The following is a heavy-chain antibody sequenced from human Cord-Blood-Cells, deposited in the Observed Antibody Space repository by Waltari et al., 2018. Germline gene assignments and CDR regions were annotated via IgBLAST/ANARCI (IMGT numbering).Heavy chain of an antibody. Sequence: EVQLVESGGGLVQPGGSRRLSCAASGFTCSSSWMSWVRQALGKGLEWVANIKQDGSEKYYVDSVKGRFTISRDNAKNSLYLQMNSLRAEDTAVYYCARVWVYYFDYWGQGTLVTVSS. CDR3: ARVWVYYFDY. V-gene: IGHV3-7*01. J-gene: IGHJ4*02. CDR1: GFTCSSSW. CDR2: IKQDGSEK. D-gene: IGHD3-16*01.